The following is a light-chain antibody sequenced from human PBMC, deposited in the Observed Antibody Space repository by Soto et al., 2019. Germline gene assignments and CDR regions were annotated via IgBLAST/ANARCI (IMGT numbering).Light chain of an antibody. J-gene: IGLJ1*01. Sequence: QSALTQPASVSGSPGQSITISCTGTSSDVGGYNYVSWYQQQSGKAPKLMIHEVSNRPSGVSNRFSGSKPGNTASLTISGLQAEDEADYYSSSYTSSRAYVFGIGTKVTVL. CDR2: EVS. CDR1: SSDVGGYNY. CDR3: SSYTSSRAYV. V-gene: IGLV2-14*01.